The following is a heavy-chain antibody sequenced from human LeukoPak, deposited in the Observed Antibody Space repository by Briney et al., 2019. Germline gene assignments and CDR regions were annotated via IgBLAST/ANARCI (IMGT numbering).Heavy chain of an antibody. D-gene: IGHD3-16*01. CDR1: GYTFTSYG. J-gene: IGHJ4*02. Sequence: ASVKVSCKASGYTFTSYGISWVRQAPGQGLEWMGWISAYNGNTNYAQKLQGRVTMTTDTSTSTAYMELRSLRSDDTAVYYCARASGYDYVWGEFDYWGQGTLVTVSS. V-gene: IGHV1-18*01. CDR2: ISAYNGNT. CDR3: ARASGYDYVWGEFDY.